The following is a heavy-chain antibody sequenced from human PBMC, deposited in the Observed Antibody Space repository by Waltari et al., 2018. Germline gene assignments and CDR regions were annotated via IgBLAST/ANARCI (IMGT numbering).Heavy chain of an antibody. CDR3: AGWLATVASY. V-gene: IGHV3-7*03. CDR1: GSTFSMYW. Sequence: EVQLVESGGGLVQPGGSLRLSCAASGSTFSMYWVSWLRQAPGKGLEWLAHINEDGNEKYYVDSVKGRFTISRDNARKSLYLQMSSLTVEDTAVYYCAGWLATVASYWGQGTLVTVSS. D-gene: IGHD6-19*01. J-gene: IGHJ4*02. CDR2: INEDGNEK.